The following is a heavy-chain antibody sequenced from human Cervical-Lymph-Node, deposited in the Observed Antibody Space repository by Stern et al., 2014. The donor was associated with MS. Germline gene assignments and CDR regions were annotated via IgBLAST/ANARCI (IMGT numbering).Heavy chain of an antibody. D-gene: IGHD1-1*01. V-gene: IGHV3-53*01. CDR2: ITNVGST. CDR1: WLTVSRDY. Sequence: EVQLVESGGGVIQLGGSLRLSFTASWLTVSRDYMTWVRQAPGKGMEWVSLITNVGSTFYTDSVKGRFTISRDDSKNTVYLHMTSLRAEDTAMYYCARDTSSPERSDWWGQGTLVTVSS. J-gene: IGHJ4*02. CDR3: ARDTSSPERSDW.